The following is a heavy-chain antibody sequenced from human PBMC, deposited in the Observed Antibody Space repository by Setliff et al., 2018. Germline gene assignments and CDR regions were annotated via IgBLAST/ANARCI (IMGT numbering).Heavy chain of an antibody. CDR2: ISTSNGNT. CDR1: GYTFTSYG. D-gene: IGHD6-19*01. J-gene: IGHJ4*02. V-gene: IGHV1-18*01. Sequence: ASVKVSCKASGYTFTSYGINWVRQAPGQGLEWMGWISTSNGNTNYAQKLQGRVTMTTDTSTSTAYMELSSLRSEDTAVYYCARGSVEYSRGWYYFDYWAQGTLVTVSS. CDR3: ARGSVEYSRGWYYFDY.